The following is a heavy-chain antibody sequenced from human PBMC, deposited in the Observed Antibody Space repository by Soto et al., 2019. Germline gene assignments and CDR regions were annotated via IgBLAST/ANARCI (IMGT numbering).Heavy chain of an antibody. D-gene: IGHD5-18*01. CDR2: MNPGSGDT. J-gene: IGHJ5*02. CDR1: GYTFTNND. Sequence: ASVKVSCKASGYTFTNNDVSWVRQATGQGLEWMGWMNPGSGDTGYAQKFQGRVTMTRDISIATAYMELNSLTSEDTAIYYCARMESFGSLNWFDPWGQGALVTVSS. CDR3: ARMESFGSLNWFDP. V-gene: IGHV1-8*02.